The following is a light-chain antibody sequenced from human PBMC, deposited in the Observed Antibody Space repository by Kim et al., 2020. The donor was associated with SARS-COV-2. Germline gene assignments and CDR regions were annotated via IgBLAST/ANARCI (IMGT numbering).Light chain of an antibody. Sequence: ESVGDRVTITCRASQDIGNWLAWYQQKPGKDPKLLIYAASSLQSGAPSKFSGRGSGTDFTLTISSLQPEDVATYYCQQADSFPITFGQGTRLEIK. CDR1: QDIGNW. CDR2: AAS. V-gene: IGKV1-12*01. J-gene: IGKJ5*01. CDR3: QQADSFPIT.